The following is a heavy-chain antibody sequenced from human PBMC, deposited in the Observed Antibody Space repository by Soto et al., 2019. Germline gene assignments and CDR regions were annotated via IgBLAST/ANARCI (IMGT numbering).Heavy chain of an antibody. CDR3: AHIVVAGLGYYLDY. CDR2: IYWDDDK. D-gene: IGHD6-19*01. J-gene: IGHJ4*02. V-gene: IGHV2-5*02. Sequence: QITLKESGPTLVKPTQTLTLTCTFSGFSLSSTRMAVGWIRQPPGKALEWLALIYWDDDKRYSPFLKSSLTITNDTSKNQVVLTMSNMDPVDTARYYCAHIVVAGLGYYLDYWGQGTLVTVSS. CDR1: GFSLSSTRMA.